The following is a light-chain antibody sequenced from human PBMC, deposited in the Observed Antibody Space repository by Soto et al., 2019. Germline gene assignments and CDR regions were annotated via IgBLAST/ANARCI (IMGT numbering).Light chain of an antibody. V-gene: IGKV1-5*01. CDR1: QSISNW. Sequence: DIQMTQSPSTLPASVGDRVTITCRASQSISNWLAWYQQKPGKAPNLLIYAASTLETGVPSRFSGSGFGTEFTLTIASLQPDDSASYYCQQYNSFSKTFGRGTKVDIK. CDR2: AAS. J-gene: IGKJ1*01. CDR3: QQYNSFSKT.